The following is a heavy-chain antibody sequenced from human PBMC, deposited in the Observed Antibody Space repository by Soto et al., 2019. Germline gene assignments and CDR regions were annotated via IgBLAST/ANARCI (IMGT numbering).Heavy chain of an antibody. J-gene: IGHJ3*02. CDR3: ARAPRYCRGGSCSITGDAFDI. D-gene: IGHD2-15*01. Sequence: EVQLVESGGGLVQPGGSLRLSCTASGFIVSDIYMNWVRRAPGKGLEWVSVISNRGDTHYADSVRGGFSLSRDIAVNTVHLQMNNLRVEDTAVYYCARAPRYCRGGSCSITGDAFDIWGQGTMVTVSS. CDR2: ISNRGDT. V-gene: IGHV3-66*01. CDR1: GFIVSDIY.